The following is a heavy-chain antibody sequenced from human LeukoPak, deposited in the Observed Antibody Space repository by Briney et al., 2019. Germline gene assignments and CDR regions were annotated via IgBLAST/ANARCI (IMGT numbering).Heavy chain of an antibody. Sequence: GGSLRLSCAASGFTFSSYAMNWVRQAPGKGLEWVSTISASGGSTNYVDSVRGRFTISRDNSKNTLYLQMSSLRAEDTAVYYCAKDSYDSSGYTSLGYWGQGTLVTVSS. CDR3: AKDSYDSSGYTSLGY. CDR2: ISASGGST. J-gene: IGHJ4*02. CDR1: GFTFSSYA. D-gene: IGHD3-22*01. V-gene: IGHV3-23*01.